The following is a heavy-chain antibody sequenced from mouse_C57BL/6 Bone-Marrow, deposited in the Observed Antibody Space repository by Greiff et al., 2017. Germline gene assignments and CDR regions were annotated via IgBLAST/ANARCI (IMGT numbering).Heavy chain of an antibody. Sequence: DVMLVESGGDLVKPGGSLKLSCAASGFTFSSYGMSWVRQTPDKRLEWVATISSGGSYTYYPDSVKGRFTISRDNAKNTLYLQMSSLKSEDTAMYYCASTTVVDAWFAYWGQGTLVTVSA. V-gene: IGHV5-6*02. D-gene: IGHD1-1*01. CDR2: ISSGGSYT. J-gene: IGHJ3*01. CDR1: GFTFSSYG. CDR3: ASTTVVDAWFAY.